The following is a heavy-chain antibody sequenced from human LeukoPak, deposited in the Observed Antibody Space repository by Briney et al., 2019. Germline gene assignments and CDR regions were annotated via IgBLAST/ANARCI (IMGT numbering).Heavy chain of an antibody. J-gene: IGHJ5*02. CDR2: INPNSGGT. CDR1: GYTFIDYY. CDR3: ARGGRITIFGVVTDNWFDP. V-gene: IGHV1-2*02. Sequence: ASVKVSCKASGYTFIDYYIYWVRQAPGQGLEWMGWINPNSGGTNYAQKFQGRVTMTSDTSISTAYMELSRLKSDDTAVYYCARGGRITIFGVVTDNWFDPWGQGTLVTVSS. D-gene: IGHD3-3*01.